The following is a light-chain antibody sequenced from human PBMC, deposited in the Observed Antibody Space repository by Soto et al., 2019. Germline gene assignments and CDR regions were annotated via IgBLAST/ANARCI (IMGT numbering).Light chain of an antibody. CDR3: QQYGSSPWT. Sequence: EIVLTQSPGTLSLSPGERATLSCRASQSVSSTSLAWYQQKPGQAPRLLIHGASSRATGIPDRFSGSGSGTDFTLTITRLEPEDFAVYYCQQYGSSPWTFGQGTKVDIK. CDR2: GAS. J-gene: IGKJ1*01. CDR1: QSVSSTS. V-gene: IGKV3-20*01.